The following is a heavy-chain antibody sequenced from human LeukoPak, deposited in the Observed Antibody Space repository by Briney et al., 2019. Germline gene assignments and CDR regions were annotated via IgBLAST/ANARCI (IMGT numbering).Heavy chain of an antibody. J-gene: IGHJ4*02. D-gene: IGHD3-10*01. CDR1: NYSISTDYY. CDR3: ARSWFGELALDY. V-gene: IGHV4-38-2*02. Sequence: SETLSLTCTVSNYSISTDYYWGWIRPPPGKGLEWIGTMYHSGSTYYNPSLKSRVTISVDTSKNQFSLKLSSVTAADTAVYYCARSWFGELALDYWGQGTLVTVSS. CDR2: MYHSGST.